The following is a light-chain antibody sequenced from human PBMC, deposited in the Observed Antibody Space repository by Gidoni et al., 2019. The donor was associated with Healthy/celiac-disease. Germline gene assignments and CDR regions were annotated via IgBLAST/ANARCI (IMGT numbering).Light chain of an antibody. Sequence: IVLTQSPGTLSLSPGERATLSCRASQSVSSSYLAWYQKKPGQAPRLLIYGASSRATGIPDRFSGSGSGTDFNLTISRLEPEDFAVYYGKQYGSSPQTFGQGTKVEIK. J-gene: IGKJ1*01. CDR2: GAS. CDR3: KQYGSSPQT. CDR1: QSVSSSY. V-gene: IGKV3-20*01.